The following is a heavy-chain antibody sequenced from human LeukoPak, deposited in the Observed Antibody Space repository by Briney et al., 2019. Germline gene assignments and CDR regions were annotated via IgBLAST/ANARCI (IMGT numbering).Heavy chain of an antibody. J-gene: IGHJ4*02. V-gene: IGHV3-74*01. Sequence: GGSLRLSCAASGFTFSTYWMHWVRQAPGKGLVWVSRFNSDGRSTYYADSVKGRFTISRDNAKNALYLQMNSLRAEDTAVYYCARGRYYLDSWGQGTLVTVSS. CDR3: ARGRYYLDS. CDR2: FNSDGRST. D-gene: IGHD4-17*01. CDR1: GFTFSTYW.